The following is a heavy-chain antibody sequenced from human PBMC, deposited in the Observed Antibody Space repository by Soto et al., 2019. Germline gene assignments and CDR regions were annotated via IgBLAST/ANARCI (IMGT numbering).Heavy chain of an antibody. V-gene: IGHV4-31*03. D-gene: IGHD2-2*01. CDR2: IYYSGST. CDR1: GGSISSGGYY. Sequence: QVQLQESGPGLVKPSQTLSLTCTVSGGSISSGGYYWSWIRQHPGKGLEWIGYIYYSGSTYYNPSLKGRVTISVDTSKNQFSLKLSSVTAADTAVYYCAREGVPGYCSSTSCYANRYYYGMDVWGQGTTVTVSS. CDR3: AREGVPGYCSSTSCYANRYYYGMDV. J-gene: IGHJ6*02.